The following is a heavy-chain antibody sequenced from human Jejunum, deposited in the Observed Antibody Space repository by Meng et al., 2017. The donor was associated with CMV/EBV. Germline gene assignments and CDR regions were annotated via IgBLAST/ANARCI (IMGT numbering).Heavy chain of an antibody. V-gene: IGHV1-69*02. CDR1: GGTFINYS. CDR2: VIPILGIA. Sequence: ASGGTFINYSVTWVRQAPGQGPEWVGRVIPILGIANFAQKFQGRITITADKSSSTVYMEMNSLKSQDTAIYYCAGGDRAGYYYNYWGQGTLVTVSS. CDR3: AGGDRAGYYYNY. J-gene: IGHJ4*02. D-gene: IGHD3-9*01.